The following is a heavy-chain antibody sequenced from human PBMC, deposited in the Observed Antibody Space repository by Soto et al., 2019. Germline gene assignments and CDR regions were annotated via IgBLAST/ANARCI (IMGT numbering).Heavy chain of an antibody. CDR3: VKEGNGWHFSGSFEF. D-gene: IGHD6-19*01. V-gene: IGHV3-23*01. Sequence: GGSLRLSCAASGLPFSNYAMNLVRQSPGKGLEWVSVISGTGTSAYYADSVKGRFTIPRDNSKNTLYLQMNSLRAEDTAIYFCVKEGNGWHFSGSFEFWVRGTLVTVSS. CDR1: GLPFSNYA. J-gene: IGHJ4*03. CDR2: ISGTGTSA.